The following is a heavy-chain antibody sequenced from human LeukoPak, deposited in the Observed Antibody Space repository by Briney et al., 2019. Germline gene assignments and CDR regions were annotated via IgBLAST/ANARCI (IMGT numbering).Heavy chain of an antibody. CDR3: ARADTYSSSWYADYYYYGMDV. CDR1: GGSFSGYY. Sequence: SETLSLTCAVYGGSFSGYYLSWIRQPPGKGLEWIGEINHSGSTNYNPSLKSRVTISVDTSKNQFSLKLSSVTAADTAVYYCARADTYSSSWYADYYYYGMDVWGQGTTVTVSS. D-gene: IGHD6-13*01. J-gene: IGHJ6*01. CDR2: INHSGST. V-gene: IGHV4-34*01.